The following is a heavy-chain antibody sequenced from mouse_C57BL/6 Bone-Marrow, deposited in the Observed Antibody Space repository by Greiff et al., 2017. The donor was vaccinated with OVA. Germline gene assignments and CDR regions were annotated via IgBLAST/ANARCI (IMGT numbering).Heavy chain of an antibody. Sequence: EVQRVESGAELVRPGASVKLSCTASGFNIKDDYMHWVKQRPEQGLEWIGWIDPENGDTEYASKFQGKATITADTSSNTAYLQLSSLTSEDTAVYYCTTSYGIFDYWGQGTTLTVSS. J-gene: IGHJ2*01. D-gene: IGHD2-1*01. V-gene: IGHV14-4*01. CDR3: TTSYGIFDY. CDR2: IDPENGDT. CDR1: GFNIKDDY.